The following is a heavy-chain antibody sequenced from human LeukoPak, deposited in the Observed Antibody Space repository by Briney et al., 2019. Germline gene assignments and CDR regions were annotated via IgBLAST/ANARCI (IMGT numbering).Heavy chain of an antibody. CDR3: ARQMGVGVWALDY. Sequence: SETLSLTCDVSGGSISTGNYWWGWLRQPPGKGLEWIGIIFHTGETHDSPSLRGRVSMSVDTSKNQFSLRLSAVTAADTAVYYCARQMGVGVWALDYWGQGALVTVSS. V-gene: IGHV4-39*01. CDR2: IFHTGET. CDR1: GGSISTGNYW. J-gene: IGHJ4*02. D-gene: IGHD3-16*01.